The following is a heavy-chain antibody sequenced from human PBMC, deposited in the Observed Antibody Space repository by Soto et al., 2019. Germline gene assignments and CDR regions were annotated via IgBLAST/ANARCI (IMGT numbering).Heavy chain of an antibody. J-gene: IGHJ5*02. CDR1: SGSISSYY. CDR2: IYYSGST. D-gene: IGHD3-22*01. Sequence: SETLSLTCTVSSGSISSYYWSWIRQPPGKGLEWIGYIYYSGSTNSNPSLKSRVTISVDTSKNQFSLKLVSVTAADTAVYYCARGLASFYDSSGSTKWFDPWGQGTLVTVSS. CDR3: ARGLASFYDSSGSTKWFDP. V-gene: IGHV4-59*01.